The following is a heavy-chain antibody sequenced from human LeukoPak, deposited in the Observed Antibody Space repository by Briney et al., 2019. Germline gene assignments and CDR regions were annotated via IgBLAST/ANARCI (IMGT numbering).Heavy chain of an antibody. CDR1: GGTFIIYA. Sequence: GSSVTVSCTGSGGTFIIYAISWVRQAPGQGLEGMGGIIPIFGTANYAQKFQGRVTITADKSTSTAYMELSSLRSEDTAVYYCARDRRYGDYTTFDYWGQGTLVTVSS. CDR2: IIPIFGTA. V-gene: IGHV1-69*06. CDR3: ARDRRYGDYTTFDY. D-gene: IGHD4-17*01. J-gene: IGHJ4*02.